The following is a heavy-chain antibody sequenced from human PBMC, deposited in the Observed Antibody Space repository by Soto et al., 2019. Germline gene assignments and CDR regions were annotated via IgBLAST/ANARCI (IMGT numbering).Heavy chain of an antibody. CDR3: ARFSMVRGVIITSRLYNWFDP. V-gene: IGHV1-24*01. CDR1: GYTLTELS. D-gene: IGHD3-10*01. Sequence: ASVKVSCKVSGYTLTELSMHWVRQAPGKGLEWMGGFDPEDGETIYAQKFQGRVTMTEDESTGTAYMELSSLRSEDTAVYYCARFSMVRGVIITSRLYNWFDPWGQGTLVTVSS. J-gene: IGHJ5*02. CDR2: FDPEDGET.